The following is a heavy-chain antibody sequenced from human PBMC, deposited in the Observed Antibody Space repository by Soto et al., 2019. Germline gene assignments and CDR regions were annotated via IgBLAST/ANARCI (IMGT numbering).Heavy chain of an antibody. CDR3: AREELTTVTTRSDY. D-gene: IGHD4-17*01. V-gene: IGHV4-31*03. CDR2: IYYSGST. CDR1: GGSISSGGYY. J-gene: IGHJ4*02. Sequence: SETLSLTCTVSGGSISSGGYYWSWIRQHPGKGLEWIGYIYYSGSTYYNPSLKSRVTISVDTSKNQFSLKLSSVTAADTAVYYCAREELTTVTTRSDYWGQGTLVTVSS.